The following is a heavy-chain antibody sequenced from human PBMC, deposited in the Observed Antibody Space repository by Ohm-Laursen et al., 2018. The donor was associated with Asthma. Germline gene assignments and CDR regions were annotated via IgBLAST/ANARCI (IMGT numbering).Heavy chain of an antibody. J-gene: IGHJ6*02. Sequence: SLRLSCAASGYTFSRYSMNWVRQAPGKGLEWVSSISSSSSYIYYADSVKGRFTISRDNAKNSLYLQMNSLRAEDTAVYYCAGGSVSSSWSFYYYYGMDVWGQGTTVTVYS. CDR3: AGGSVSSSWSFYYYYGMDV. CDR1: GYTFSRYS. V-gene: IGHV3-21*01. D-gene: IGHD6-13*01. CDR2: ISSSSSYI.